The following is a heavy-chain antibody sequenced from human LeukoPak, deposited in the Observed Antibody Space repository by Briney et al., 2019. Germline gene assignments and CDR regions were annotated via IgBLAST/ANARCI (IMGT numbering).Heavy chain of an antibody. CDR3: AKDASHIVVVTAQGGYYYGMDV. CDR2: ISSSSSYI. V-gene: IGHV3-21*04. CDR1: GFTFSSYS. Sequence: GGSLRLSCAASGFTFSSYSMNWVRQAPGKGLEWVSSISSSSSYIYYADSVKGRFTISRDNAKTSLYLQMNSLRAEDTALYYCAKDASHIVVVTAQGGYYYGMDVWGQGTTVTVSS. J-gene: IGHJ6*02. D-gene: IGHD2-21*02.